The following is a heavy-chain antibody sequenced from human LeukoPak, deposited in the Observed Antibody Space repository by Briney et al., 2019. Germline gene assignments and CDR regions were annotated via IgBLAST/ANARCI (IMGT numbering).Heavy chain of an antibody. CDR1: GDSISSGNYY. V-gene: IGHV4-61*02. CDR2: ISSSGST. CDR3: ARVGYYYDSSGYLGDAFDN. Sequence: PSETLSLTCTVSGDSISSGNYYWSWIRQPAGKGLEWIGRISSSGSTNYNPSLKSRVTISVDTSKNQFSLKLSSVTAADTAVYYCARVGYYYDSSGYLGDAFDNWGQGTMVTVSS. J-gene: IGHJ3*02. D-gene: IGHD3-22*01.